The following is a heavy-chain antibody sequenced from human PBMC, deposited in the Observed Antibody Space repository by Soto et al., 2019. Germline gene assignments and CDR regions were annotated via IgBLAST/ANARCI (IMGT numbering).Heavy chain of an antibody. CDR2: INPSGGST. Sequence: ASVKVSCKASGYTFTSYYMHWVRQAPGQGLEWMGIINPSGGSTSYAQKFQGRVTMTRDTSTSTVYMELSSSRSEDTAVYYCAREKGIRYCSSTSCYPNAFDIWGQGTMVTVSS. CDR3: AREKGIRYCSSTSCYPNAFDI. V-gene: IGHV1-46*01. CDR1: GYTFTSYY. D-gene: IGHD2-2*01. J-gene: IGHJ3*02.